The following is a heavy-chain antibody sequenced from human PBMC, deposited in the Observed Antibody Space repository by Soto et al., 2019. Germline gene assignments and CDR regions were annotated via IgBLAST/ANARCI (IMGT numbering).Heavy chain of an antibody. J-gene: IGHJ4*02. Sequence: GGSLRLSCAASGFTFSSYAMHWVRQAPGKGLEWVAVISYDGSNKYYADSVKGRFTISRDNSKNTLYLQMNSLRAEDTAGYYCARTEPDSSGWYHFDYWGQGTLVTVSS. CDR3: ARTEPDSSGWYHFDY. CDR2: ISYDGSNK. D-gene: IGHD6-19*01. V-gene: IGHV3-30-3*01. CDR1: GFTFSSYA.